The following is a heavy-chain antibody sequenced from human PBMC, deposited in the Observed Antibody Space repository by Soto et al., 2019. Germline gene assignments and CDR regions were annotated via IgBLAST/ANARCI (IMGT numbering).Heavy chain of an antibody. Sequence: QVQLVQSGAEVKKPGSSVKVSCTASGGTFNSYTLNWVRQAPGQRLEWVGRVNPIVGMSTSASKFQGRVTXTXDXXTSIAYMALTDVKSEDTAVYYCATSYGSGSTHFDSWGQGTLVTVSS. CDR1: GGTFNSYT. V-gene: IGHV1-69*02. J-gene: IGHJ4*02. CDR2: VNPIVGMS. D-gene: IGHD3-10*01. CDR3: ATSYGSGSTHFDS.